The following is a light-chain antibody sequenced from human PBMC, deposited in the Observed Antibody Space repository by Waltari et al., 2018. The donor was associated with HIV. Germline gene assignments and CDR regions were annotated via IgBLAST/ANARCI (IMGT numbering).Light chain of an antibody. CDR1: NIGSKN. V-gene: IGLV3-21*02. Sequence: SFVLTQSPTVSVASGQTARIPCGGNNIGSKNVHWYQQNRVQAPGVVVHDYTVRPSGIPERLYGSNSGNTATLTISRVEAGDEADYHCQVGDTSSDHVIFGGGTKQTVL. CDR3: QVGDTSSDHVI. J-gene: IGLJ2*01. CDR2: DYT.